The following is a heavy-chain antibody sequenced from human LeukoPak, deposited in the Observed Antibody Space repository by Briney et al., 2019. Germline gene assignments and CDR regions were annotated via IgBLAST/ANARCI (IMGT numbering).Heavy chain of an antibody. CDR2: ITLTGSRT. J-gene: IGHJ4*02. V-gene: IGHV3-23*01. D-gene: IGHD1-1*01. CDR1: GFSFSSYA. Sequence: GGSLRLSCAASGFSFSSYAMSWVRQAPGKGLEWVATITLTGSRTYFPDSVKGRFTLSRDNSKSMLYLQMNSLRAQDTALYYCAKGKAEAYPYNFDNWGQGILVTVSS. CDR3: AKGKAEAYPYNFDN.